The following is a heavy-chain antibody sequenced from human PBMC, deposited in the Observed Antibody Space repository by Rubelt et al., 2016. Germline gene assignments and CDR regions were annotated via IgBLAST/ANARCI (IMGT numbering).Heavy chain of an antibody. CDR1: GYTFTSYG. V-gene: IGHV1-18*01. J-gene: IGHJ4*02. D-gene: IGHD1-7*01. CDR3: ARDLPPFRRYNWNFPLDY. CDR2: ISAYNGNT. Sequence: QVQLVQSGAEVKKPGASVKVSCKASGYTFTSYGISWVRQAPGQGLEWMGWISAYNGNTNYAQKLQGKVTMTTDNSTGTAYMELRSLRSDDTAVYYCARDLPPFRRYNWNFPLDYWGQGTLVTVSS.